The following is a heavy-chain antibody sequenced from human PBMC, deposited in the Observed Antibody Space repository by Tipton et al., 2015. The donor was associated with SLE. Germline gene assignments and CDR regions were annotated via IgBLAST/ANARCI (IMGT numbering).Heavy chain of an antibody. Sequence: TLSLTCIVSGASISGRSWSWIRQTPGEGLEWIGYIFYGRDTNYNPSLKSRVTISIEASKNQLSLTLKYVTAADTAVYYCARGSVVADDYWGQGTLVTVSS. CDR2: IFYGRDT. V-gene: IGHV4-59*11. D-gene: IGHD2-15*01. CDR3: ARGSVVADDY. CDR1: GASISGRS. J-gene: IGHJ4*02.